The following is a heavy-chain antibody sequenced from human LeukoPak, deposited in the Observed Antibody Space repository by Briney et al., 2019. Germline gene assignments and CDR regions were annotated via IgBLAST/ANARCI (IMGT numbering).Heavy chain of an antibody. CDR2: MNPNSGNT. V-gene: IGHV1-8*01. CDR3: ARDQRDVVVVAAKGLFDI. Sequence: GASVKVSCKASGYTFTSYDINWVRQATGQGLEWMGWMNPNSGNTGYAQKFQGRVTMTTDTSTSTAYMELRSLRSDDTAVYYCARDQRDVVVVAAKGLFDIWGQGTMVTVSS. J-gene: IGHJ3*02. CDR1: GYTFTSYD. D-gene: IGHD2-15*01.